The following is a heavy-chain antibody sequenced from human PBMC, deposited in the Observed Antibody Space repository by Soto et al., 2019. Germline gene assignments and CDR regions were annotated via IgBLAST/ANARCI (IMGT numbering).Heavy chain of an antibody. Sequence: VLLVESGGGLVQPGRSLRLSCAVSGVNFGNYAMHWVRQAPGKGLAWVAAINWNSDKVAYAGSVLGRFTIFRDSAKNSLHLQMNDLTTEDTSLYYCAKDKGGTPYYIDSWGQGILVTVSS. V-gene: IGHV3-9*01. D-gene: IGHD6-25*01. CDR3: AKDKGGTPYYIDS. J-gene: IGHJ4*02. CDR2: INWNSDKV. CDR1: GVNFGNYA.